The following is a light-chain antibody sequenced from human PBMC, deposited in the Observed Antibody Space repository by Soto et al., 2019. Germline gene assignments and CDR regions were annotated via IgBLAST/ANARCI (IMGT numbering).Light chain of an antibody. CDR2: GNN. V-gene: IGLV1-40*01. CDR3: AAWDDGLNGPV. CDR1: SSNIGAEYD. Sequence: QSVLTQPPSVSGAPGQRVTISCTGSSSNIGAEYDVHWYQQLPGTAPKLLIYGNNNLASGVPDRFSGSKSGTSASLAISGLQSEDEAEYYCAAWDDGLNGPVFGGGTKLSVL. J-gene: IGLJ3*02.